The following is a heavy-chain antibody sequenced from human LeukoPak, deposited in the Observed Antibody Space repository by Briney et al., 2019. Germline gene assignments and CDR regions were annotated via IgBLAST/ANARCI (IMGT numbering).Heavy chain of an antibody. Sequence: GRSLRLSCAASGFTFSSYGMHWVRQAPGKGLEWVAVIWYDGSNKYYADSVKGRFTISRDNSKNTLYLQMNSLRAEDTAVYYCAGDHYGSGSYLFDYWGQGTLVTVSS. CDR3: AGDHYGSGSYLFDY. J-gene: IGHJ4*02. CDR1: GFTFSSYG. V-gene: IGHV3-33*01. D-gene: IGHD3-10*01. CDR2: IWYDGSNK.